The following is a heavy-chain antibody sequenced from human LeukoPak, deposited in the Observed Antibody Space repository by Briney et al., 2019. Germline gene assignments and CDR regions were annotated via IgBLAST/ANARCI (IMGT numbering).Heavy chain of an antibody. D-gene: IGHD3-10*01. CDR3: AKGTYYYGSTESTGSWYFDL. Sequence: GRSLRLSCAASGFTFSSYGMHWVRQAPGKGLEWVAVISYDGSNKYYADSVKGQFTISRDNSKNTLYLQMNGLRAEDTAVYYCAKGTYYYGSTESTGSWYFDLWGRGTLVTVSS. CDR2: ISYDGSNK. J-gene: IGHJ2*01. V-gene: IGHV3-30*18. CDR1: GFTFSSYG.